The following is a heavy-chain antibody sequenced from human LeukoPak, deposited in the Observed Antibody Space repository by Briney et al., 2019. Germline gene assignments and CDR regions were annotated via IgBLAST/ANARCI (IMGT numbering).Heavy chain of an antibody. D-gene: IGHD2-21*02. CDR2: ISSNGGST. V-gene: IGHV3-64*01. CDR1: GFTFSSYA. Sequence: GRSLRLSCAASGFTFSSYAIHWVRQAPGKGLEYVSAISSNGGSTYYANSVKGRFNISRDNSKNTIYMQVDSQRAEDMAVYYCSSTVRYYYGMDVWGQGTTVTVS. J-gene: IGHJ6*02. CDR3: SSTVRYYYGMDV.